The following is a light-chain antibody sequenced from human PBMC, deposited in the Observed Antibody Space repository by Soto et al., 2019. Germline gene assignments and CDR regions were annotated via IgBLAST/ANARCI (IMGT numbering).Light chain of an antibody. CDR1: SSDVGSYAF. CDR3: SSFTTTNTWV. CDR2: EVT. V-gene: IGLV2-14*01. J-gene: IGLJ3*02. Sequence: QSALTQPTSVSGSPGQSITISCTGTSSDVGSYAFVSWFQQHPGKAPKLMIYEVTNRPSGVSYRFSGSKSGNTASLTISGLQAEDEADYYCSSFTTTNTWVFGGGTKVTVL.